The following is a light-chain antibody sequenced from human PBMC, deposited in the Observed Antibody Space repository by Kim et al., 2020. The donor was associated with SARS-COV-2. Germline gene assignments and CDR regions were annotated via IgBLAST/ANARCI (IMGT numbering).Light chain of an antibody. J-gene: IGKJ4*01. CDR1: QDITNY. CDR3: QQCNNSPPP. CDR2: AAS. V-gene: IGKV1-16*02. Sequence: DIRMTQSPSSLSASVGDRVTLTCRASQDITNYLAWFQQKPGKAPKSLIFAASSFQSGVPSQFGGCGSGTDFTLTISSLQPEYFATYYCQQCNNSPPPFGGGTKLEIK.